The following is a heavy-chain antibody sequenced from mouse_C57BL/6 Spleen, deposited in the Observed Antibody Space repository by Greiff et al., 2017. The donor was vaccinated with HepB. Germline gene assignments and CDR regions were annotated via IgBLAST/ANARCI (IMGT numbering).Heavy chain of an antibody. Sequence: DVQLVESGGGLVKPGGSLKLSCAASGFTFSDYGMHWVRQAPEKGLEWVAYISSGSSTIYYADTVKGRFTISRDNAKNTLFLQMTSLRSEDTAMYYCARCGYYAMDYWGQGTSVTVSS. J-gene: IGHJ4*01. CDR1: GFTFSDYG. CDR2: ISSGSSTI. CDR3: ARCGYYAMDY. V-gene: IGHV5-17*01.